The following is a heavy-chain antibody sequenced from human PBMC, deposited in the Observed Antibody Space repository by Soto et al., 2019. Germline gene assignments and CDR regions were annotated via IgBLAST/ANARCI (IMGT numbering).Heavy chain of an antibody. CDR2: IYDDGCDT. CDR3: AKEENYDFWSGYSRPYYYYYGRDV. Sequence: PGGALGLSCAASGVTLRRYVVGWVRQAPGEGLEWVSGIYDDGCDTYYADCVKGRFTISRDNSKNTLYLQMNSLRAEDTAVYYCAKEENYDFWSGYSRPYYYYYGRDVWGQGTTVTVSS. CDR1: GVTLRRYV. V-gene: IGHV3-NL1*01. J-gene: IGHJ6*02. D-gene: IGHD3-3*01.